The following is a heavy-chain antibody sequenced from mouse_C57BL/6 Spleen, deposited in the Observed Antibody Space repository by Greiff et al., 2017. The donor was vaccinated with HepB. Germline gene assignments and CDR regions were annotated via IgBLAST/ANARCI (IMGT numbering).Heavy chain of an antibody. D-gene: IGHD2-4*01. V-gene: IGHV1-4*01. J-gene: IGHJ3*01. CDR2: INPSSGYT. CDR1: GYTFPSYT. Sequence: VKLQQSGAELARPGASVKMSCKASGYTFPSYTMHWVKQRPGQGLEWIGYINPSSGYTKYNQKFKDKATLTADKSSSTAYMQLSSLTSEDSAVYYCARGGANDYDGFAYWGQGTLVTVSA. CDR3: ARGGANDYDGFAY.